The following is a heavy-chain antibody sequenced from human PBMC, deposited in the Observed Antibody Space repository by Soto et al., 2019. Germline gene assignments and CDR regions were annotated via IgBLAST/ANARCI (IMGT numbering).Heavy chain of an antibody. CDR2: ISAHNGGT. J-gene: IGHJ6*02. V-gene: IGHV1-18*01. CDR1: GYNFANYG. D-gene: IGHD3-3*01. Sequence: QVQLVQSEAEVKKPGASLKVSCRASGYNFANYGISWVRQAPGQGLEWMGWISAHNGGTKYAQKVQGRVTMTADPTTSTAYTEMWSLRSEDTAVYYCARDAAYNDFWGGVIELYSDNMDDWGQGTTVTV. CDR3: ARDAAYNDFWGGVIELYSDNMDD.